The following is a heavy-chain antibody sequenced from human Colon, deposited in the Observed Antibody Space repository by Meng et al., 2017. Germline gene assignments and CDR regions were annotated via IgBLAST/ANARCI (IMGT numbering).Heavy chain of an antibody. J-gene: IGHJ5*02. CDR2: IYTSGST. Sequence: SETLSLTCTVSGGSISSGSYYWSWIRQPAGKRLEWIGRIYTSGSTNYNPSLKSRVTISVDTSKNQFSLKLSSVTAADTAVYYCARCSYCSGGSCYYGDWFDPWGQGTLVTVSS. CDR1: GGSISSGSYY. D-gene: IGHD2-15*01. CDR3: ARCSYCSGGSCYYGDWFDP. V-gene: IGHV4-61*02.